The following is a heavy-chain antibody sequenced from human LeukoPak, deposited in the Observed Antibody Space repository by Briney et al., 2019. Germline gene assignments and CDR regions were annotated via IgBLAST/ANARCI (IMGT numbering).Heavy chain of an antibody. CDR3: ARDFSGFDP. V-gene: IGHV4-34*01. CDR2: INHSGST. D-gene: IGHD2-15*01. J-gene: IGHJ5*02. Sequence: SETLSLTCAVYGGSFSGYYWSWTRQPPGKGLEWIGEINHSGSTNYNPSLKSRVTISVDTSKNQFSLKLSSVTAADTAVYYCARDFSGFDPWGQGTLVTVSS. CDR1: GGSFSGYY.